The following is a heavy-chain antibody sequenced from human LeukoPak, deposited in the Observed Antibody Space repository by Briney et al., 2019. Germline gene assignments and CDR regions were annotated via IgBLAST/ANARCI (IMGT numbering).Heavy chain of an antibody. CDR2: ISGSGGST. V-gene: IGHV3-23*01. D-gene: IGHD3-10*01. J-gene: IGHJ4*02. Sequence: PGGSPRLSCAASGFTFSSYAMSWVRQAPGKGLEWVSAISGSGGSTYYADSVKGRFTISRDNSKNTLYLQMNSLRAEDTAVYYCAKNGGTKSYYYGSGSYLDYWGQGTLVTVSS. CDR1: GFTFSSYA. CDR3: AKNGGTKSYYYGSGSYLDY.